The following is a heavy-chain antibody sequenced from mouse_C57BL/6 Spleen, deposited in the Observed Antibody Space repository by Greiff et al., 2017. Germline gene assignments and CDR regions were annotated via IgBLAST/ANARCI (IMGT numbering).Heavy chain of an antibody. CDR3: ARGGYNSDDGMDY. D-gene: IGHD1-3*01. CDR2: IDPYSGGT. V-gene: IGHV1-72*01. CDR1: GYTFTSYW. J-gene: IGHJ4*01. Sequence: VQLQQPGAELVKPGASVKLSCKASGYTFTSYWMPWVKQRPGQGLEWIGRIDPYSGGTKYNEKFKSKATLTVDKPSSTAYLQLSSLTSEDSAVYYCARGGYNSDDGMDYWGQGTSVTVSS.